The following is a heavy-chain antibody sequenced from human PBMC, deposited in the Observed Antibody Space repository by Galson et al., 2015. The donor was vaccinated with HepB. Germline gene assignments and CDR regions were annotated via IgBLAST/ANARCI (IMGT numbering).Heavy chain of an antibody. CDR1: GFTFDDHT. V-gene: IGHV3-43*01. D-gene: IGHD6-19*01. CDR2: ISWDAVST. Sequence: SLRLSCAASGFTFDDHTMQWVRQVPGKGLEWVSLISWDAVSTYYADSVKGRFTISRDKNKNSLYLQMNRLRTEDTAFYYCTKGSQSSGWYASDFWGQGTLVIVSS. CDR3: TKGSQSSGWYASDF. J-gene: IGHJ4*02.